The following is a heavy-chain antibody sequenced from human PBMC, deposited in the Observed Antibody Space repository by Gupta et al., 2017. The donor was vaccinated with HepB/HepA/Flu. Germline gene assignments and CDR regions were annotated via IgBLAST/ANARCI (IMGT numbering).Heavy chain of an antibody. CDR2: IYWDDDK. V-gene: IGHV2-5*02. CDR1: GFSLTTSGVG. D-gene: IGHD6-6*01. CDR3: ARNVAPRLLDL. J-gene: IGHJ5*02. Sequence: QITLKESGPTLVKPTQTLTLTCTFSGFSLTTSGVGVGWIRQPPGKALEWLALIYWDDDKRYSPSLKSRLTITKDTSKNQVVLKMTNMDTVDTGTYYCARNVAPRLLDLWGQGTLVTVSS.